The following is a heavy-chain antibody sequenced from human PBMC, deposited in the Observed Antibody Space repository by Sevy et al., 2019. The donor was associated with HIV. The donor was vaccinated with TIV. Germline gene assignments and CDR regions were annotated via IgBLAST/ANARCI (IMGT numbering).Heavy chain of an antibody. CDR1: GFTFSSYA. V-gene: IGHV3-23*01. CDR2: ISGSGGST. J-gene: IGHJ3*02. CDR3: SSPRYYSGGSCYRDAFDN. D-gene: IGHD2-15*01. Sequence: GGSLRLACAASGFTFSSYAMSWVRQAPGKGLEWVSAISGSGGSTYYADSVKGRFTMSRDNSKNTLYLQRNSLRAEDTAVYYCSSPRYYSGGSCYRDAFDNWDQGTMVTVSS.